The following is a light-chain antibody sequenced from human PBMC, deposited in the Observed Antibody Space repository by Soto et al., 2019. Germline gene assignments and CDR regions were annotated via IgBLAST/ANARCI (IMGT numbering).Light chain of an antibody. CDR2: AAS. CDR1: QSINNY. J-gene: IGKJ5*01. Sequence: DIQMTQSPSSLSASVGDRVTITCRASQSINNYLNWYQQKPGKAPKLLIYAASSLKSGVPSRFSVSGSGTDTELTLTILQPEPFATYYYQQNYSTPLVIFGQGTRLDIK. CDR3: QQNYSTPLVI. V-gene: IGKV1-39*01.